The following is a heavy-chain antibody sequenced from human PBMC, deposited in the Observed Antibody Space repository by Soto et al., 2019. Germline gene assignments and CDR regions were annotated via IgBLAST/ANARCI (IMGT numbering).Heavy chain of an antibody. J-gene: IGHJ4*02. CDR2: TYYRSNWRH. Sequence: GDSVSSNTAAWNWIRSSPSRGLEWLGRTYYRSNWRHDYAVSVKSRITVNPDTSKNHFSLQLNSVTPDDTAVDYCARGVAGTGFDLWGQGTLVTVSS. CDR1: GDSVSSNTAA. D-gene: IGHD6-19*01. V-gene: IGHV6-1*01. CDR3: ARGVAGTGFDL.